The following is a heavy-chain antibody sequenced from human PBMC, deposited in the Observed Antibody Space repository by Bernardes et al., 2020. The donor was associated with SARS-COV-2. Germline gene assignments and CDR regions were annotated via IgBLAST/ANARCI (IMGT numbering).Heavy chain of an antibody. CDR2: IITMFGIT. V-gene: IGHV1-69*04. J-gene: IGHJ6*02. CDR3: ARDLTVSHLDV. CDR1: GGTFSSYA. Sequence: SVKVSCKASGGTFSSYAIGWVRQAPGQGLELMGRIITMFGITKYTQKFQGRVTITADKSTSTAYMELSSLRSEDTAVYYCARDLTVSHLDVWGQGTAVTVSS. D-gene: IGHD4-17*01.